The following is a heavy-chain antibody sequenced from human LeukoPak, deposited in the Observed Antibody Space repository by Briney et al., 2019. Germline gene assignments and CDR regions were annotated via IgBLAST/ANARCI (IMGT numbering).Heavy chain of an antibody. J-gene: IGHJ4*02. D-gene: IGHD3-10*01. CDR3: AKDRRAGSYDY. CDR1: GFTFSNYW. Sequence: GGSLRLSCAASGFTFSNYWMSWVRQAPGKGLEWVAHIKDDGSGKYYVDSLKGRFTISRDNSKNTLYLQMNSLRAEDTAVYYCAKDRRAGSYDYWGEGALVTVSS. V-gene: IGHV3-7*03. CDR2: IKDDGSGK.